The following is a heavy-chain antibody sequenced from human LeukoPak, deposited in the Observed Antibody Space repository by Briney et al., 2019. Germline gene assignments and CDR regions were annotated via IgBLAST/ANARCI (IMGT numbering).Heavy chain of an antibody. CDR2: IYHSGST. CDR3: ARDLDTTRRKGWFDP. Sequence: SETLSLTCTVSGGSISSSSYYWGWIRQPPGKGLEWIGSIYHSGSTYYNPSLKSRVTISVDTSKNQFSLKLSSVTAADTAVYYCARDLDTTRRKGWFDPWGQGTLVTVSS. V-gene: IGHV4-39*07. J-gene: IGHJ5*02. CDR1: GGSISSSSYY. D-gene: IGHD1-26*01.